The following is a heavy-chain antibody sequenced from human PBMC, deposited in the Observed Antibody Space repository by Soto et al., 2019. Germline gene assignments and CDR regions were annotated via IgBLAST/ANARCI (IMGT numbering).Heavy chain of an antibody. J-gene: IGHJ3*01. D-gene: IGHD1-26*01. Sequence: QVQLVQSGAEVMKPGASVRVSCKASGYSFTTYGISWVRQAPGQGLEYMGWISVYNGDTNYAQKLQGRVTMTTDTSTSTAYMELRSLRSDDTAIYYCARDRRDSVADRRHCDVWGQGTMVTVSS. CDR3: ARDRRDSVADRRHCDV. V-gene: IGHV1-18*01. CDR1: GYSFTTYG. CDR2: ISVYNGDT.